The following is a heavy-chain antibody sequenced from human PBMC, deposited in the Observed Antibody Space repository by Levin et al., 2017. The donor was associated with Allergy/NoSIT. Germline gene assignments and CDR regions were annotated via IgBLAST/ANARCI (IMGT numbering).Heavy chain of an antibody. CDR2: IYDSGST. D-gene: IGHD3-3*01. V-gene: IGHV4-59*01. CDR1: GGSISGFY. CDR3: ARVWDSPNFARYYFGMDV. Sequence: SQTLSLTCTVSGGSISGFYWSWIRQSPGKGLEWIGHIYDSGSTNYNPSLKSRVTISIDKSRDQFSLKLSSVTAADTAVYYCARVWDSPNFARYYFGMDVWGQGTTVFVSS. J-gene: IGHJ6*02.